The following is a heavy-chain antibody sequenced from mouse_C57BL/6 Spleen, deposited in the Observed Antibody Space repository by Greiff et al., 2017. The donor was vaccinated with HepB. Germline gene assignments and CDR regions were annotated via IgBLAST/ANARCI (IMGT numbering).Heavy chain of an antibody. Sequence: QVQLQQPGAELVKPGASVKMSCKASGYTFTSYWITWVKQRPGQGLEWIGDIYPGSGSTNYNEKFKSKATLTVATSSSTAYMQLSSLTAEDSAVEDCARETTVVGGCYYAMDYWGQGTSVTVSS. CDR1: GYTFTSYW. V-gene: IGHV1-55*01. CDR2: IYPGSGST. J-gene: IGHJ4*01. CDR3: ARETTVVGGCYYAMDY. D-gene: IGHD1-1*01.